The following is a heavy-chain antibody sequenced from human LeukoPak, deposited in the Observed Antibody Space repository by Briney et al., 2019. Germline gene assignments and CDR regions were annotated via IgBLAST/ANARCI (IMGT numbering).Heavy chain of an antibody. D-gene: IGHD6-6*01. CDR3: ARRQGRRSSYYYYGMDV. CDR2: IYPGDSDT. V-gene: IGHV5-51*01. Sequence: GESLKISCKGSGYSFTSYWIGWVRQMPGKGLEWMGIIYPGDSDTRYSPSFQGQVTISADKSISTAYLQWSSLKASDTAMYYCARRQGRRSSYYYYGMDVWGQGTTVTVSS. CDR1: GYSFTSYW. J-gene: IGHJ6*02.